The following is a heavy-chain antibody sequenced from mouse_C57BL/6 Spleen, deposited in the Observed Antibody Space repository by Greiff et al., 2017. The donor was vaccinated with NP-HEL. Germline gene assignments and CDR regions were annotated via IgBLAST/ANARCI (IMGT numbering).Heavy chain of an antibody. V-gene: IGHV1-64*01. CDR1: GYTFTSYW. CDR3: AVLYYYAMDY. Sequence: VQLQQSGAELVKPGASVKLSCKASGYTFTSYWMHWVKQRPGQGLEWIGMIHPNSGSTNYNEKFKSKATLTVDKSSSTAYMQLSSLTSEDSAVYYCAVLYYYAMDYWGQGTSVTVSS. CDR2: IHPNSGST. J-gene: IGHJ4*01.